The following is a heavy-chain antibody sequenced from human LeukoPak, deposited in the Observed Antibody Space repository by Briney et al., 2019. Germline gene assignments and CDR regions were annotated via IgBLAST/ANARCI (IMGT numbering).Heavy chain of an antibody. CDR2: ISSSSSYI. V-gene: IGHV3-21*01. Sequence: GGSLRLSCAASGFTFSSYSMNWVRQAPGKGLEWVSSISSSSSYIYYADSVKGRFTISRDNAKNSLYLQMNSLRAEDTAVYYCARVVEQRRVQCGELPLDYWGQGTLVTVSS. J-gene: IGHJ4*02. D-gene: IGHD3-10*01. CDR1: GFTFSSYS. CDR3: ARVVEQRRVQCGELPLDY.